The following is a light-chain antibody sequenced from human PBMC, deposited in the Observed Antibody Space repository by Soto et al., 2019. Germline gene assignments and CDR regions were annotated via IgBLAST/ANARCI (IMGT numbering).Light chain of an antibody. CDR2: PVS. Sequence: QSALTAPRAVSWSPGQSLTSACTGTNRDVGGYKFVSWYQQLPGKAPTLTISPVSQRPSGVPDRFSGSKSGNTASLTISGLQAADAADYFCCSYTASDIWVFGGGTTVTVL. CDR1: NRDVGGYKF. V-gene: IGLV2-11*02. CDR3: CSYTASDIWV. J-gene: IGLJ3*02.